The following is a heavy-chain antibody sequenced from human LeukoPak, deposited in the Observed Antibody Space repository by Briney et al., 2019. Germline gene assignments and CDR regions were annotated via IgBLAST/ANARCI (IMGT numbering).Heavy chain of an antibody. J-gene: IGHJ4*02. V-gene: IGHV3-11*03. D-gene: IGHD4-23*01. CDR1: GFTFSSYA. CDR2: ISSSSSYT. CDR3: TTQVVTGY. Sequence: GGSLRLSCAASGFTFSSYAMSWVRQAPGKGLEWVSYISSSSSYTNYADSVKGRFTISRDNAKNSLYLQMNSLKTEDTAVYYCTTQVVTGYWGQGTLVTVSS.